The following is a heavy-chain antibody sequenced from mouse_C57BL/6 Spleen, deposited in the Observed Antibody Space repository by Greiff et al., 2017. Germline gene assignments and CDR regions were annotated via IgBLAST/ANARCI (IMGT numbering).Heavy chain of an antibody. CDR2: INPSNGGT. Sequence: QVQLQQSGTELVKPGASVKLSCKASGYTFTSYWMHWVKQRPGQGLEWIGNINPSNGGTNYNEKFKSKATLTVDKSSSTAYMQLSSLTSEDSAVYYCARCGSGNYYAMDYWGQGTSVTVSS. J-gene: IGHJ4*01. CDR1: GYTFTSYW. V-gene: IGHV1-53*01. CDR3: ARCGSGNYYAMDY.